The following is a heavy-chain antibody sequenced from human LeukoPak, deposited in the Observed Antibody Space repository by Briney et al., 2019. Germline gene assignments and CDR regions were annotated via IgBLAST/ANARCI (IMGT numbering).Heavy chain of an antibody. CDR2: ISYSGST. J-gene: IGHJ4*02. V-gene: IGHV4-59*13. CDR3: ARTGGYSSPLGF. Sequence: SETLSLTCTVSGGSISSYYWSRIRQPPGKGLEWIGYISYSGSTNYNPPLKSRVTISVDTSKNQFSLKLTSVTAADTATYYCARTGGYSSPLGFWGQGTLVTVSS. D-gene: IGHD4-11*01. CDR1: GGSISSYY.